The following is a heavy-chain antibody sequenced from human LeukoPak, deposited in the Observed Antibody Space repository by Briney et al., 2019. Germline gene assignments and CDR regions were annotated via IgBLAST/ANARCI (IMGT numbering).Heavy chain of an antibody. CDR3: ARGYYDILTGYKTFDY. J-gene: IGHJ4*02. Sequence: ASVEVSCKASGYTFTSYDINWVRQATGQGLEWMGWMNPNSGNTGYAQKFQGRVTMTRNTSISTAYMELSSLRSEDTAVYYCARGYYDILTGYKTFDYWGQGTLVTVSS. V-gene: IGHV1-8*01. D-gene: IGHD3-9*01. CDR1: GYTFTSYD. CDR2: MNPNSGNT.